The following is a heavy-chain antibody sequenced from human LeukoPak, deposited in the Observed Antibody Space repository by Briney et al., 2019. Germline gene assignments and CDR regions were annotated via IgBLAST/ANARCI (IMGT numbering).Heavy chain of an antibody. CDR3: ARGPIVVVVAATPGYYYMDV. D-gene: IGHD2-15*01. Sequence: ASVKVSCKASGYTFTSYGISWVRQAPGQGLEWMGWISAYNGNTNYAQKLQGRVTMTTDTSTSTAYMELSSLRSEDTAVYYCARGPIVVVVAATPGYYYMDVWGKGTTVTVSS. J-gene: IGHJ6*03. CDR2: ISAYNGNT. V-gene: IGHV1-18*01. CDR1: GYTFTSYG.